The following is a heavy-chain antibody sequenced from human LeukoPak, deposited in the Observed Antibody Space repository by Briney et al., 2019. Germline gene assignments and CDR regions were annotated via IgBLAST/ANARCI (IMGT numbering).Heavy chain of an antibody. Sequence: GGSLRLSCEASGFTSRNYPMSWVRQARGKGPQWVAGINGSGATAYYATSLKGRVTISRDHGRNMLFLEIYNLRAEDTAVYYCTVTWGRYCMDVWGKGSTVTVSS. V-gene: IGHV3-23*01. CDR3: TVTWGRYCMDV. CDR1: GFTSRNYP. CDR2: INGSGATA. J-gene: IGHJ6*03. D-gene: IGHD4-11*01.